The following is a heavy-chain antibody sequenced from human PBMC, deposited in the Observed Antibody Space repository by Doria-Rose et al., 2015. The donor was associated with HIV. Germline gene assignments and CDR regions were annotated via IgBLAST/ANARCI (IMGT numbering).Heavy chain of an antibody. V-gene: IGHV2-26*01. CDR3: ARIKSSRWYHKYYFDF. CDR1: GVSLSSPGMG. Sequence: ESGPVLVKPTETLTLTCTVSGVSLSSPGMGVSWIRQPPGKALKWLANILSDDERSYKTSLKSRLTISRGTSKSQVVLTMTDMDPVDTATYYCARIKSSRWYHKYYFDFWGQGTLVIVSA. CDR2: ILSDDER. D-gene: IGHD6-13*01. J-gene: IGHJ4*02.